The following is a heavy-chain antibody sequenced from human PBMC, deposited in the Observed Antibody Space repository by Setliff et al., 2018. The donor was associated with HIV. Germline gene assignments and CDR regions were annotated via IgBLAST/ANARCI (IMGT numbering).Heavy chain of an antibody. Sequence: SETLSLTCTVSGGSISSANYYWSWIRQPPGKGLEWIGYIYYNGNAYYYNPSLKSRVTMSVDTSKNQFSLKLSSVTAADTAVYYCAKGGASSHWLGPWGQGTLVTVS. CDR3: AKGGASSHWLGP. V-gene: IGHV4-61*01. CDR1: GGSISSANYY. CDR2: IYYNGNAY. J-gene: IGHJ5*02.